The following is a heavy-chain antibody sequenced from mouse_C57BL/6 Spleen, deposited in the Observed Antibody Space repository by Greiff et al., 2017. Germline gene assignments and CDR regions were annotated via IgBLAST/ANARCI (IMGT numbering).Heavy chain of an antibody. CDR2: ISDGGSYT. D-gene: IGHD3-3*01. CDR1: GFTFSSYA. CDR3: ARDLGQAY. V-gene: IGHV5-4*01. Sequence: EVQGVESGGGLVKPGGSLKLSCAASGFTFSSYAMSWVRQTPEKRLEWVATISDGGSYTNYPDNVKGRFTISRDNAKNNLYLQMSHLKSEDTAMYYCARDLGQAYWGQGTLVTVSA. J-gene: IGHJ3*01.